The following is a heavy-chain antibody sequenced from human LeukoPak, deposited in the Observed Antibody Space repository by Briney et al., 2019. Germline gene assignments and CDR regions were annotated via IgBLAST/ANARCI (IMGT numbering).Heavy chain of an antibody. D-gene: IGHD6-13*01. J-gene: IGHJ5*02. CDR3: ASVPPGIAWWFDP. CDR2: ISAYNGNT. V-gene: IGHV1-18*01. CDR1: GYTFTSYG. Sequence: ASVKVSCKASGYTFTSYGISWVRQAPGHGLEWMGWISAYNGNTNYAQMLQGRVTMTTDTSTSTAYMELRSLRSDDTAVYYCASVPPGIAWWFDPWGQGTLVTVSS.